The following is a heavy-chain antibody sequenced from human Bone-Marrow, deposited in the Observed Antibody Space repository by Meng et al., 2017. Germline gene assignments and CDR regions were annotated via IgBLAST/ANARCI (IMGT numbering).Heavy chain of an antibody. CDR1: GFTFSSYA. CDR3: ARVVWGY. J-gene: IGHJ4*02. V-gene: IGHV3-30*01. Sequence: QLQLVESGGCVVQPGRSLRLSCAASGFTFSSYAMHWVRQAPGKGLEWVAVISYDGSNKYYADSVKGRFTISRDNSKNTLYLQMNSLRAEDTAVYYCARVVWGYWGQGTLVTVSS. D-gene: IGHD1-26*01. CDR2: ISYDGSNK.